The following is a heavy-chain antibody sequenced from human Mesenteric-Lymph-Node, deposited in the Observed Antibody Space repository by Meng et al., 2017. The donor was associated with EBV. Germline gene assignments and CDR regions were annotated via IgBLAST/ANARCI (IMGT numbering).Heavy chain of an antibody. CDR1: GESLSGYY. D-gene: IGHD1-26*01. Sequence: QVQRQESGPGLLKPSETLSLPCALSGESLSGYYWSWIRQSPGKGLEWIGEINHSGGTNYNPSLESRLTISVDTSRNHFSLKLSSVTAADTAVYYCALIIVGATHFDYWGQGTLVTVSS. J-gene: IGHJ4*02. CDR3: ALIIVGATHFDY. V-gene: IGHV4-34*10. CDR2: INHSGGT.